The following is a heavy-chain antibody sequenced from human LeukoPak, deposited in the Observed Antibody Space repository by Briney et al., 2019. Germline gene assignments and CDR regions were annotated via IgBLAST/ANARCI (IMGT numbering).Heavy chain of an antibody. CDR2: IHHSGST. CDR1: GGSINTHY. J-gene: IGHJ4*02. CDR3: ARVLRAASWRSYDY. D-gene: IGHD5-18*01. Sequence: PSETLSLTCTVSGGSINTHYWSWVRQPPGKGLEWIAYIHHSGSTNYNPSLKSRVIISIDTSSNQFSLRLNSMTAADTAVYYCARVLRAASWRSYDYWGQGSLVTVSS. V-gene: IGHV4-59*11.